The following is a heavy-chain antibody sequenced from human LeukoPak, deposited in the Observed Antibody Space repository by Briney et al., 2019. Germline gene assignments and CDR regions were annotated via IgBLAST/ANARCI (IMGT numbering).Heavy chain of an antibody. Sequence: ASVKVSCKASGYTFTGYYMHWVRQAPGQGREWMGWINPNSGGTNYAQKFQGRVTMTRDTSISTAYMELSRLRSDDTAVYYCARECWGATTRLYYFDYWGQGTLVTVSS. J-gene: IGHJ4*02. CDR3: ARECWGATTRLYYFDY. CDR2: INPNSGGT. V-gene: IGHV1-2*02. D-gene: IGHD1-26*01. CDR1: GYTFTGYY.